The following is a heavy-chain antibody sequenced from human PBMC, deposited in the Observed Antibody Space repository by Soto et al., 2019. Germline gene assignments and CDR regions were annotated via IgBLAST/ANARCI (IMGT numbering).Heavy chain of an antibody. D-gene: IGHD3-16*01. V-gene: IGHV4-31*11. CDR1: GGSISIGGYF. CDR3: ATDEYFGSEINFYYYAMDV. Sequence: QVQLQESGPGLVKPSQTLSLACAVSGGSISIGGYFWSWVRQFPGKGLEWIGHIYYNGSTYYNPSLKSRLTISRDTSKNQFSLRLTSVTAADTAVYYCATDEYFGSEINFYYYAMDVWGQVTTVTVSS. J-gene: IGHJ6*02. CDR2: IYYNGST.